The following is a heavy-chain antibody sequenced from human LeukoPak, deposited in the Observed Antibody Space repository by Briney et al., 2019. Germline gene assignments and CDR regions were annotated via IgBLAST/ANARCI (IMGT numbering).Heavy chain of an antibody. D-gene: IGHD5-18*01. Sequence: SETLSLTCAVYGGSFSGYYWSWIRQPPGKGLEWIGEINHSGSTNYNPSLKSRVTISVNTSKNQFSLKLSSVTAADTAVYYCARRGPRYSYLRRSNWFDPWGQGTLVTVSS. CDR3: ARRGPRYSYLRRSNWFDP. CDR1: GGSFSGYY. V-gene: IGHV4-34*01. J-gene: IGHJ5*02. CDR2: INHSGST.